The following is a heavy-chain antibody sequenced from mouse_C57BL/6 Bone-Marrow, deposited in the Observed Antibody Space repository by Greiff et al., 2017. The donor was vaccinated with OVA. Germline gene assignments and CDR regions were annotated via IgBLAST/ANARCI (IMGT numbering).Heavy chain of an antibody. CDR2: IDPANGNT. V-gene: IGHV14-3*01. CDR3: ASHRQLRVAWFAY. Sequence: EVKLVESVAELVRPGASVKLSCTASGFNIKNTYMHWVKQRPEQGLEWIGRIDPANGNTKYAPKFQGKATITADTSSNTAYLQLSSLTSEDTAIYYCASHRQLRVAWFAYWGQGTLVTVSA. D-gene: IGHD3-2*02. CDR1: GFNIKNTY. J-gene: IGHJ3*01.